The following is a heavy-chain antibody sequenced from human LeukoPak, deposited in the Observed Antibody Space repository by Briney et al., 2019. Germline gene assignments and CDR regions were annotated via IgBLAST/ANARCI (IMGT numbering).Heavy chain of an antibody. CDR3: ARVQGSPTIFGVVMVYYYYGMDV. J-gene: IGHJ6*02. CDR2: IIPIFGTA. V-gene: IGHV1-69*13. D-gene: IGHD3-3*01. Sequence: ASVKVSCKASGGTFSSYAISWVRQAPGQGLEWMGGIIPIFGTANYAQKFQGRVTITADESTSTAYMELSSLRSEDTAVYYCARVQGSPTIFGVVMVYYYYGMDVWGQGTTVTVSS. CDR1: GGTFSSYA.